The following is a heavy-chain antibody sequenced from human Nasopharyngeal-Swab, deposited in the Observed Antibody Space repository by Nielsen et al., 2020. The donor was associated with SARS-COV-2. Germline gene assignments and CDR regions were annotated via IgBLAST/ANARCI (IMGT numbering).Heavy chain of an antibody. V-gene: IGHV3-33*01. CDR2: IWYDGSNK. D-gene: IGHD6-19*01. CDR3: ARDKERAGYSSGWYGL. Sequence: GGSLRLSCAASGFTFSSYGMHWVCQAPGKGLEWVAVIWYDGSNKYYADSVKGRFTISRDNSKNTLYLQMNSLRAEDTAVYYCARDKERAGYSSGWYGLGGQGTLVTVSS. J-gene: IGHJ4*02. CDR1: GFTFSSYG.